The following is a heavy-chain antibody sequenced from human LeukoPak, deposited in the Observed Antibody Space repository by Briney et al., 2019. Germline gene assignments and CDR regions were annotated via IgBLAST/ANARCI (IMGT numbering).Heavy chain of an antibody. J-gene: IGHJ4*02. V-gene: IGHV1-69*06. D-gene: IGHD3-22*01. CDR3: ARSPFYYDSSGGGDY. CDR1: GGTFSSYA. CDR2: IIPIFGTA. Sequence: ASVKVSCKASGGTFSSYAISWVRQAPGQGLEWMGGIIPIFGTANYAQKFQGRVTITADKSTSTAYMELSSLRSEDTAVYYCARSPFYYDSSGGGDYWGQGTLVTVSS.